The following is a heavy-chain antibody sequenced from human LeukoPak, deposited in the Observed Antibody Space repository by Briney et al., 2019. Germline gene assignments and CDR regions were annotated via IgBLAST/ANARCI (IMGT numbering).Heavy chain of an antibody. Sequence: GRSLRLSCAASGFTFSSYAMHWVRQAPGKGLEWVAVISYDGSNKYYADSVKGRFTISRDNSKNTLYLQMNSLRAEDTAVYYGAREEYGGVYFDYWGQGSLVTVSS. CDR2: ISYDGSNK. D-gene: IGHD4-23*01. CDR1: GFTFSSYA. V-gene: IGHV3-30-3*01. CDR3: AREEYGGVYFDY. J-gene: IGHJ4*02.